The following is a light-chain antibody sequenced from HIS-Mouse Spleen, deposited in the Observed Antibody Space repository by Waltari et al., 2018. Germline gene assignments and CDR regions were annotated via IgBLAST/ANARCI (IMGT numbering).Light chain of an antibody. V-gene: IGLV2-23*03. CDR3: CSYAGSSTFPV. CDR2: EGS. J-gene: IGLJ1*01. Sequence: QSALTQPASVSGSPGQSITISCTGTSSDVGSYNLVSWYQQHPGKAPKLMLYEGSKRASGVSNRFSGSKSGNTASLTSSGLQAEDEADYYCCSYAGSSTFPVFGTGTKVTVL. CDR1: SSDVGSYNL.